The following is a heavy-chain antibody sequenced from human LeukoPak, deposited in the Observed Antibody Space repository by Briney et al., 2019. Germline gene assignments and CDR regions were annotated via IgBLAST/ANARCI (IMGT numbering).Heavy chain of an antibody. V-gene: IGHV1-2*06. D-gene: IGHD6-19*01. CDR1: GYTFSGYY. CDR2: INPNSGGT. Sequence: ASVKVSCKASGYTFSGYYMHWVRLAHGQGLEWMGRINPNSGGTNYAQKFQGRVTMTRDTSISTAYMELSRLRPDATAVYYCARDLSRGSSGWYGYWGQGTLVTVSS. CDR3: ARDLSRGSSGWYGY. J-gene: IGHJ4*02.